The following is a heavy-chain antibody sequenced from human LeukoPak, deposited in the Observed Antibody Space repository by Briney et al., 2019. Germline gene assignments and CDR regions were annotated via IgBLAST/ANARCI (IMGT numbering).Heavy chain of an antibody. D-gene: IGHD2-8*02. CDR1: GYTFTGYY. CDR3: AREESGGYFDY. CDR2: ISPTGSST. J-gene: IGHJ4*02. V-gene: IGHV1-46*01. Sequence: GASVKVSCKASGYTFTGYYMYWVRQAPGQGLEWMGLISPTGSSTNYAQKFRGRVTMTRDTSTTTVYMELSSLRSEDTAVYYCAREESGGYFDYWGQGTPVTVSS.